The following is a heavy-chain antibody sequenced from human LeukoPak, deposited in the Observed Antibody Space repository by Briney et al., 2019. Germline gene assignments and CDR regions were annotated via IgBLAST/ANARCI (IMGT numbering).Heavy chain of an antibody. CDR3: ARRYYYDSGGYYATQDAFDI. Sequence: GESLKISCKGSGYSFSSYWIAWVRQMPGKGLEWMVIIYPVDSDTRYSPSFQGQVTISADKSISTAYLQWSSLKASDTAKYYCARRYYYDSGGYYATQDAFDIWGQGTMVTVSS. V-gene: IGHV5-51*01. CDR1: GYSFSSYW. J-gene: IGHJ3*02. CDR2: IYPVDSDT. D-gene: IGHD3-22*01.